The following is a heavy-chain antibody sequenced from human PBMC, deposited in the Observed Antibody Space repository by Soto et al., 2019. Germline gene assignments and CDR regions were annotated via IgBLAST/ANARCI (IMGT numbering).Heavy chain of an antibody. CDR3: ARGYRAGANFYAPGE. D-gene: IGHD3-16*02. J-gene: IGHJ4*02. CDR2: IYNNGST. CDR1: GFSVSSGSFY. Sequence: QVQLHESGPGLVKPSETLSLTCTVSGFSVSSGSFYWIWIRQPPGMGLEWLASIYNNGSTNYNPSLKIRVTISLDTSKNQFSLRLTSVTSADTAIYYCARGYRAGANFYAPGEWGQGTLVTVSS. V-gene: IGHV4-61*01.